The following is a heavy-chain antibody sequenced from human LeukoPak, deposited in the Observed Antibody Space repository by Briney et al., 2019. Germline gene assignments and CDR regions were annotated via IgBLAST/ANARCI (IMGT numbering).Heavy chain of an antibody. V-gene: IGHV3-48*01. D-gene: IGHD3-22*01. CDR2: IGSSSSTI. Sequence: PGGSLRLSCAASGFTFSTYSTNWVRQALGKGLEWVSYIGSSSSTIYYADSVKGRFTISRDNAKNSLYLQMNSLRAEDTAVYYCARGSTYYDSSGQVPFDYWGRGTPVTVSS. CDR3: ARGSTYYDSSGQVPFDY. CDR1: GFTFSTYS. J-gene: IGHJ4*02.